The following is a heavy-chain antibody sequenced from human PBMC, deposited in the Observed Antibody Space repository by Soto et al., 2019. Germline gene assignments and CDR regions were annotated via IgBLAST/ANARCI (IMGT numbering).Heavy chain of an antibody. V-gene: IGHV1-69*02. CDR1: GGTFSSYT. J-gene: IGHJ6*02. CDR3: ARSLRITMVRGGDGMDV. D-gene: IGHD3-10*01. Sequence: QVQLVQSGAEVKKPGSSVKVSCKASGGTFSSYTISWVRQAPGQGLEWMGRIIPILGIADYAQKFQGRVTITADKSTSTAYRELSSLRSEDTAVYYCARSLRITMVRGGDGMDVWGQGTTVTVSS. CDR2: IIPILGIA.